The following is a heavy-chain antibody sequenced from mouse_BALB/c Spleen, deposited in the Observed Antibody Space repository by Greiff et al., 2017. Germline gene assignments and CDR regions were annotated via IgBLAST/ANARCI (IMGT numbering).Heavy chain of an antibody. J-gene: IGHJ3*01. CDR3: NAAFYGYDGEFAY. V-gene: IGHV14-4*02. D-gene: IGHD2-2*01. Sequence: EVQLQQSGAELVRSGASVKLSCTASGFNIKDYYMHWVKQRPEQGLEWIGWIDPENGDTEYAPKFQGKATMTADTSSNTAYLQLSSLTSEDTAVYYCNAAFYGYDGEFAYWGQGTLVTVSA. CDR2: IDPENGDT. CDR1: GFNIKDYY.